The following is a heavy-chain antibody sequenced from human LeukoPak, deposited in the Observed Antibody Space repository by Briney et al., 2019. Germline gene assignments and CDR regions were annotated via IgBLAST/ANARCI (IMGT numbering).Heavy chain of an antibody. Sequence: GASVKVSCKASVYTFTGYYMHWVRQAPGQRLEWMGWINPNSGGTNYAQKFQGRVTMTRDTSISTAYMELSRLRSDDTAVYYCARWGGDNPHYYYGMDVWGQGTTVTVSS. CDR2: INPNSGGT. CDR3: ARWGGDNPHYYYGMDV. J-gene: IGHJ6*02. D-gene: IGHD1-14*01. CDR1: VYTFTGYY. V-gene: IGHV1-2*02.